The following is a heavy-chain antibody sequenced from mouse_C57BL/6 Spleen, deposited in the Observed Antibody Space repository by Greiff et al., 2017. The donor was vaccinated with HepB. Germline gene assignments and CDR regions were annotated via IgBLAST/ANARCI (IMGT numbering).Heavy chain of an antibody. Sequence: VQLQQPGAELVRPGASVTLSCKASGYTFTDYEMHWVKQTPVHGLEWIGAIDPETGGTAYNQKFKGKAILTADKSSSTAYMQLRSLTSEDSAVYYCTTEFRRVDDWGQGTTVTVSS. CDR2: IDPETGGT. V-gene: IGHV1-15*01. CDR1: GYTFTDYE. J-gene: IGHJ2*01. CDR3: TTEFRRVDD.